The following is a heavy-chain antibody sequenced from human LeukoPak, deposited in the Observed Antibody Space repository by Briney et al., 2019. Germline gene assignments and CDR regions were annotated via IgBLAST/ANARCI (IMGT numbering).Heavy chain of an antibody. Sequence: GGSLRLSCAASGFTFSSYSMNWVRQAPGKGLEWVSSISSSSSYIYYADSVKGRFTISRDNARNSLYLQMNSLRAEDTAVYYCARLYYGAGSMSGYMDVWGKGTTVTVSS. D-gene: IGHD3-10*01. CDR3: ARLYYGAGSMSGYMDV. V-gene: IGHV3-21*01. CDR1: GFTFSSYS. J-gene: IGHJ6*03. CDR2: ISSSSSYI.